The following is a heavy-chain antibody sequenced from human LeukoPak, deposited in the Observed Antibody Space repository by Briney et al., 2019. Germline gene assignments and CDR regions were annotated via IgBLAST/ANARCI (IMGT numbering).Heavy chain of an antibody. V-gene: IGHV4-59*08. J-gene: IGHJ4*02. CDR3: ARGICSGGSCYLSY. CDR1: GGSISSYY. CDR2: IYYSGST. D-gene: IGHD2-15*01. Sequence: SETLSLTCTVSGGSISSYYWSWIRQPPGKGLEWIGYIYYSGSTNYNPSLKSRVTISVDTSKNQFSLKLSSVTAAGTAVYYCARGICSGGSCYLSYWGQGTLVTVSS.